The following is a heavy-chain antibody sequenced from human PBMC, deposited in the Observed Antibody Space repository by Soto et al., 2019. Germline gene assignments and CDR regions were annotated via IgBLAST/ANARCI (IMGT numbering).Heavy chain of an antibody. J-gene: IGHJ6*02. V-gene: IGHV3-64*01. CDR3: ARMGRGELNYYYGMDV. Sequence: EVQLVESGGVLVQPVGSLRLSCAASGFTFSSYAMHWVRQAPGKGLEYGSAISSNGGSTYYANSVKGRFTISRDNSKNTLYLQMGSLRAEDMAVYNCARMGRGELNYYYGMDVWGPGPTVTVSS. CDR1: GFTFSSYA. D-gene: IGHD1-26*01. CDR2: ISSNGGST.